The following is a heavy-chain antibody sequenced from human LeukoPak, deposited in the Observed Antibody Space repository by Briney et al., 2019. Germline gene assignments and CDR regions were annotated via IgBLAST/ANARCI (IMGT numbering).Heavy chain of an antibody. V-gene: IGHV4-39*01. CDR1: GDSTSNINYY. J-gene: IGHJ4*02. CDR3: ASQRNDYYDSSGHDY. D-gene: IGHD3-22*01. Sequence: SETLSLTCTVSGDSTSNINYYWGWIRQPPGKGLEWIGSIYYNGSTYYNPSLKSRVTISVDTSKNQFSLKLSSVTAADTAVYYCASQRNDYYDSSGHDYWGQGTLVTVSS. CDR2: IYYNGST.